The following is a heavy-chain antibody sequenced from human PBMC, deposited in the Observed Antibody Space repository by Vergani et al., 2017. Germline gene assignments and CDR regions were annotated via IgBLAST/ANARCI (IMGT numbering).Heavy chain of an antibody. D-gene: IGHD1-26*01. Sequence: VQLVESGGGVVQPGRSLRLSCAASGFTFSSYAMHWVRQAPGKGLEWVAVISYDGSNKYYADSVKGRFTISRDNSKNTLYLQMNSLRAEDTAVYYCARESGVLHYMDVWGKGTTVTVSS. CDR1: GFTFSSYA. J-gene: IGHJ6*03. CDR3: ARESGVLHYMDV. CDR2: ISYDGSNK. V-gene: IGHV3-30*01.